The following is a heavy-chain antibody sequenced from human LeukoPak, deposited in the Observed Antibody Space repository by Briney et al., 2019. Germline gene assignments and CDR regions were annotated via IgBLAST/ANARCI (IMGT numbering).Heavy chain of an antibody. CDR3: AVQATGRGY. CDR1: GYTFTSYG. Sequence: VKVSCKASGYTFTSYGISWVRPAPGQGLEWMGWINAYSGNTNYAQKLQGRVTMTTDTSTSTAYMELRSLRSDDTAVYYCAVQATGRGYWGQGTLVTVSS. V-gene: IGHV1-18*01. D-gene: IGHD1-26*01. J-gene: IGHJ4*02. CDR2: INAYSGNT.